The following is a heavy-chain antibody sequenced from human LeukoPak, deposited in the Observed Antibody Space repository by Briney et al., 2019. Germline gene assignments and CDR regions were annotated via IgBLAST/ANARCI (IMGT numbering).Heavy chain of an antibody. CDR3: ARVWSGYYGSGSYSYPDY. D-gene: IGHD3-10*01. CDR1: GGSISSGSYY. CDR2: IYTSGST. V-gene: IGHV4-61*02. J-gene: IGHJ4*02. Sequence: SQTLSLTCTVSGGSISSGSYYWSWIRQPAGKGLEWIGRIYTSGSTNYNPSLKSRVTISVDTSKNQFSLKLSSVTAADTAVYYCARVWSGYYGSGSYSYPDYWGQGTLVTVSS.